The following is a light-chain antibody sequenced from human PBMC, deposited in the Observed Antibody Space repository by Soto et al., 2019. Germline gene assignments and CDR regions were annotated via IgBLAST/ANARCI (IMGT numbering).Light chain of an antibody. J-gene: IGLJ2*01. Sequence: QSVLTQPPSASGTPGQTVTISCSRSSSNIGSNLVNWYQLLPGTTPRLLIYNNNQRPSAVPDRFSGSKSGTSASLAITGLQAEDEADYYCQSYDSSLSGSVFGGGTKLTVL. CDR2: NNN. CDR1: SSNIGSNL. CDR3: QSYDSSLSGSV. V-gene: IGLV1-44*01.